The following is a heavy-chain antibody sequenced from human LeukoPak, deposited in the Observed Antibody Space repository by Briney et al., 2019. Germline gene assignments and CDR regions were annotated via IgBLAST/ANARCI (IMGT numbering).Heavy chain of an antibody. CDR1: GGSISSYY. CDR3: AAPRELREYSY. J-gene: IGHJ4*02. CDR2: IYTSGST. Sequence: SETLSLTCTVSGGSISSYYWSWIRQPAGKGLERIGRIYTSGSTNYNPSLKSRVTMSVDTSKDQFSLKLSSVTAADTAVYYCAAPRELREYSYWGQGTLVTVSS. D-gene: IGHD1-26*01. V-gene: IGHV4-4*07.